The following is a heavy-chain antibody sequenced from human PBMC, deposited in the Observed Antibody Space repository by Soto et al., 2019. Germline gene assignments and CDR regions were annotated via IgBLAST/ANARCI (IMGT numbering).Heavy chain of an antibody. Sequence: ASVKVSCKASGYTFTSYAMHWVRQAPGQRLEWIGWIVVGSGNTNYAQKFQERVTITRDMSTSTAYMELSSLRSEDTAVYYCAANSIDLTGTTFPYVSMDVWGQGTTVTVSS. D-gene: IGHD1-20*01. V-gene: IGHV1-58*02. CDR1: GYTFTSYA. CDR2: IVVGSGNT. CDR3: AANSIDLTGTTFPYVSMDV. J-gene: IGHJ6*02.